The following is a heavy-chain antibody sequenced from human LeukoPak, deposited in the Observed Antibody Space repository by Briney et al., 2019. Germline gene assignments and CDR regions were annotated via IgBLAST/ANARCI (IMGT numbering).Heavy chain of an antibody. CDR2: IYSGGST. Sequence: GGSLRLSCAASGFTVSSNYMSWVRQAPGKELERVSVIYSGGSTYYADSVKGRFTISRDNSKNTLYLQMNSLRAEDTAVYYCARGRDLYNWNDYFDYWGQGTLVTVSS. CDR1: GFTVSSNY. D-gene: IGHD1-20*01. CDR3: ARGRDLYNWNDYFDY. V-gene: IGHV3-53*01. J-gene: IGHJ4*02.